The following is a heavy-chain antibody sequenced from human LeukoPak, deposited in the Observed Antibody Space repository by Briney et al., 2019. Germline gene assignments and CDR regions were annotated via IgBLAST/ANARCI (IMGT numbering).Heavy chain of an antibody. CDR2: ISSSSSYI. CDR1: GFTFSSYT. CDR3: ARHGVAWNDVHWFDP. D-gene: IGHD1-1*01. J-gene: IGHJ5*02. V-gene: IGHV3-21*01. Sequence: PGGSLRLSCAASGFTFSSYTMNWVRQAPGKGLEWVSSISSSSSYINYADSVKGRFTISRDNANNSLYLQMSSLRAEDTAVYYCARHGVAWNDVHWFDPWGQGTLVTVSS.